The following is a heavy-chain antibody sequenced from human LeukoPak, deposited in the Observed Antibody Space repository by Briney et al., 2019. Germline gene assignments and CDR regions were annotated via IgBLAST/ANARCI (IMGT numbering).Heavy chain of an antibody. CDR3: ARLYSSSWYEVDYFDY. CDR1: GFTFSSYS. CDR2: ISSSSSYI. J-gene: IGHJ4*02. Sequence: GGSLRLSCAASGFTFSSYSMNWVRQAPGKGLEWVPSISSSSSYIYYADSVKGRFTISRDNAKNSLYLQMNSLRAEDTAVYYCARLYSSSWYEVDYFDYWGQGTLVTVSS. D-gene: IGHD6-13*01. V-gene: IGHV3-21*01.